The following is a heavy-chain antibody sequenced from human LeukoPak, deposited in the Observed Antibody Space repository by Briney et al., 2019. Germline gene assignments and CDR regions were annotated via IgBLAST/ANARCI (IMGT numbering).Heavy chain of an antibody. J-gene: IGHJ4*02. CDR3: AIDLGPSMTTVTPFDY. CDR2: ISSSSSTI. V-gene: IGHV3-48*04. Sequence: GGSLRLSCAASGFTFSSYSMNWVRQAPGKGLEWVPYISSSSSTIYYADSVKGRFTISRDNAKNSLYLQMNSLRAEDTAVYYCAIDLGPSMTTVTPFDYWGQGTLVTVSS. D-gene: IGHD4-17*01. CDR1: GFTFSSYS.